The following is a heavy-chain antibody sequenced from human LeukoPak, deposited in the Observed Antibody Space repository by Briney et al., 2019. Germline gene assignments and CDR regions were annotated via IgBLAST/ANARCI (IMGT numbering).Heavy chain of an antibody. CDR3: AREGYSYGPAPY. CDR2: INHSGST. J-gene: IGHJ1*01. V-gene: IGHV4-34*01. CDR1: GGSFSGYY. D-gene: IGHD5-18*01. Sequence: SETLSLTCAVYGGSFSGYYWSWIRQPPGKGLEWIGEINHSGSTNYNPSLKSRVTISVDTSKNQFSLKLSPVTAADKPVYYWAREGYSYGPAPYWGQGPLVTVSS.